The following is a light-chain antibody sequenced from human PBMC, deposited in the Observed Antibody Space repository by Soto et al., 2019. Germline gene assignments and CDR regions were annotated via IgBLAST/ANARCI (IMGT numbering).Light chain of an antibody. CDR3: QESYRLYT. Sequence: DIQMTQSPSSLSASVGDRVTITCRARQSLSSYLNWYQQKPGKAPKLLIYAASSLQSRVPSRFIGSGSGTDFTLNISSLQPEDFATYFWQESYRLYTFGQGTKVESK. CDR1: QSLSSY. V-gene: IGKV1-39*01. CDR2: AAS. J-gene: IGKJ2*01.